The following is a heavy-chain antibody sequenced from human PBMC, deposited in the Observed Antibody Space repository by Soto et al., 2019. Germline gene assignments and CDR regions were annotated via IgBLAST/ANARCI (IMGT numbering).Heavy chain of an antibody. CDR1: GFTFSDYY. V-gene: IGHV3-11*01. D-gene: IGHD3-22*01. CDR3: ARLRITMIVVAPVAY. CDR2: ISSSGSTI. Sequence: VGSLRLSCAASGFTFSDYYMSWIRQAPGKGLEWVSYISSSGSTIYYADSVKGRFTISRDNAKNSLYLQMNSLRAEDTAVYYCARLRITMIVVAPVAYWGQGTLVTVSS. J-gene: IGHJ4*02.